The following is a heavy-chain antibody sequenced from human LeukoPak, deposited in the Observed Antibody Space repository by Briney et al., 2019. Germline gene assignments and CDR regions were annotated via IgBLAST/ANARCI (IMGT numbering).Heavy chain of an antibody. CDR1: GFTFSDHY. Sequence: GGSLRLSCAASGFTFSDHYMDWVRQAPGKGLEWVANIRQDGSGKFYADSVKGRFTISRDNAKNSLFLQMNSLRAEDTAVYFCARWLYNSGWAIDYWGQGTLVTVSS. CDR2: IRQDGSGK. V-gene: IGHV3-7*01. J-gene: IGHJ4*02. CDR3: ARWLYNSGWAIDY. D-gene: IGHD6-19*01.